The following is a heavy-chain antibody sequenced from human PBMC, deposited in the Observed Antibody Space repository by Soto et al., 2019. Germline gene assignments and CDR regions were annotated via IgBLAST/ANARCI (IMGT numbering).Heavy chain of an antibody. J-gene: IGHJ4*02. Sequence: GASVKVSCKASGYTFTSYDINWVRQATGQGLEWMGWMNPNSGNTGYAQKFQGRVTMTRNTSISTAYMELSSLRSEDTAVYYCAREQSHYWSGGSCPSLDYWGQGTLVTVSS. CDR2: MNPNSGNT. CDR1: GYTFTSYD. D-gene: IGHD2-15*01. V-gene: IGHV1-8*01. CDR3: AREQSHYWSGGSCPSLDY.